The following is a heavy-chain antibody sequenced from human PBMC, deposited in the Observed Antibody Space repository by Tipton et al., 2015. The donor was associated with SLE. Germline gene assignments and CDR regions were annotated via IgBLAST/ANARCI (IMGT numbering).Heavy chain of an antibody. CDR1: GGSIRSSSYY. J-gene: IGHJ4*02. D-gene: IGHD3-16*01. Sequence: TLSLTCTVSGGSIRSSSYYWGWIRQPPGKGLEWIGTIYYSGSTYYNPSLKSRVTISGATSKSHFSLNLISVTATDTAVYYCARQGGRYDYRSGGFDYWGQGTLVTVSS. CDR3: ARQGGRYDYRSGGFDY. V-gene: IGHV4-39*07. CDR2: IYYSGST.